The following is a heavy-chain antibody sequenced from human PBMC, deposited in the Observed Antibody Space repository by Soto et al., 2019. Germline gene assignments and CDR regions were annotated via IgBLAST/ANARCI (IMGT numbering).Heavy chain of an antibody. D-gene: IGHD1-1*01. CDR3: AKGHTTAVFSYFDL. Sequence: EVQLVESGGGLVQPGRSLRLPCAASGFTFDDYAMNWVRQAPGKGLEWVSSISWNSGNIVYADSVKGRFTISRDNAKNSLYLQMNGLRAEDTAFYYCAKGHTTAVFSYFDLWGRGIVVTVSS. J-gene: IGHJ2*01. V-gene: IGHV3-9*01. CDR1: GFTFDDYA. CDR2: ISWNSGNI.